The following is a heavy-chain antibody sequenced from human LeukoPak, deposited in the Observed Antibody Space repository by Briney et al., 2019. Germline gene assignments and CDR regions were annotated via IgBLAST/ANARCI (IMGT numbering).Heavy chain of an antibody. J-gene: IGHJ3*02. CDR3: ARDKEGAFDI. Sequence: PGGSLRLSCAASGFTFSSYSMTWVRQAPGKGLEWVSSISSSSSYIYYADSVKGRFTIFRDNAKNSLYLQMNSLRAEDTAVYYCARDKEGAFDIWGQGTMVTVSS. V-gene: IGHV3-21*01. CDR2: ISSSSSYI. CDR1: GFTFSSYS.